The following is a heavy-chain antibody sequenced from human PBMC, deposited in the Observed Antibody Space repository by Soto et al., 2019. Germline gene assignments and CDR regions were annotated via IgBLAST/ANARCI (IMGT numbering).Heavy chain of an antibody. CDR1: GFTVTSNF. V-gene: IGHV3-66*01. CDR3: ERDMYYDTLTSQGRNAFDI. J-gene: IGHJ3*02. Sequence: EVQLVESGGGLVQPGGSLRLSCAASGFTVTSNFMSWVRQAPGKGLEWVSVIYSGGSTYYEDSVKGRFTISRDNSKNTMYIQMNNLRAEDMAVYSRERDMYYDTLTSQGRNAFDIWGKGTMVTVSS. CDR2: IYSGGST. D-gene: IGHD3-9*01.